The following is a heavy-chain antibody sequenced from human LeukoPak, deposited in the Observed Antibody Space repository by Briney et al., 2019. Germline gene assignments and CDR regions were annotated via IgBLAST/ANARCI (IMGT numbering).Heavy chain of an antibody. Sequence: SETLSLTCTVSGGSISSYYWSWIRQPPGKGLEWIGYIYHSGSTYYNPSLKSRVTISVDRSKNQFSLKLSSVTAADTAVYYCARARGRYDFWSGYYDYWGQGTLVTVSS. V-gene: IGHV4-59*12. CDR3: ARARGRYDFWSGYYDY. J-gene: IGHJ4*02. CDR2: IYHSGST. CDR1: GGSISSYY. D-gene: IGHD3-3*01.